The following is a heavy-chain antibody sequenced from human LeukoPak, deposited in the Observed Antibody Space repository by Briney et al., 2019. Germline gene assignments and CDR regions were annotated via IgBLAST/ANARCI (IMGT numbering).Heavy chain of an antibody. CDR1: GGSFSGYY. D-gene: IGHD3-3*01. CDR2: INHSGST. V-gene: IGHV4-34*01. CDR3: ARGGHYDFWSGYYTGQNYYYYYMDV. J-gene: IGHJ6*03. Sequence: SETLSLTCAVYGGSFSGYYWSWIRQPPGKGLEWIGEINHSGSTNYNPSLKSRVTISVDTSKNQFSLKLSSVTAADTAVYYCARGGHYDFWSGYYTGQNYYYYYMDVWGKGTTVTVSS.